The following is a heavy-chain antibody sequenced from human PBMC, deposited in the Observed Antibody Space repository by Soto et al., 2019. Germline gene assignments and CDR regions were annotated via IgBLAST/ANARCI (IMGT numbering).Heavy chain of an antibody. CDR1: GYTFTRYH. D-gene: IGHD2-15*01. Sequence: ASVKVSCKASGYTFTRYHIHWVRQAPGQGLEWLGMINPGGGRTTYAQKIQGRVTMTRDTSSSTVYMELSSLRSEDTAVYYCARGGGFSPYYYNLDVWGQGTTVTVSS. V-gene: IGHV1-46*01. CDR3: ARGGGFSPYYYNLDV. J-gene: IGHJ6*02. CDR2: INPGGGRT.